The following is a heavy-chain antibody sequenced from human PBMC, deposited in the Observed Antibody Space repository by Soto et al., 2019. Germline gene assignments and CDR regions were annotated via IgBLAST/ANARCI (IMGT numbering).Heavy chain of an antibody. D-gene: IGHD1-7*01. CDR1: GGSISSYY. V-gene: IGHV4-59*01. CDR3: ARTLTNWNYGYDAFDI. Sequence: SETLSLTCTVPGGSISSYYWSWIRQPPGKGLEWIGYIYYSGSTNYNPSLKSRVTISVDTSKNQFSLKLSSVTAADTAVYYCARTLTNWNYGYDAFDIWGQGTMVTVSS. J-gene: IGHJ3*02. CDR2: IYYSGST.